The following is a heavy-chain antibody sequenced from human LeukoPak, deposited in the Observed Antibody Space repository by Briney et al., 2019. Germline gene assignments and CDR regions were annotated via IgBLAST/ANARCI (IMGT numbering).Heavy chain of an antibody. V-gene: IGHV1-2*02. CDR2: INPNSGGT. D-gene: IGHD3-16*01. CDR1: GYTFTGYY. Sequence: ASVKVSCKASGYTFTGYYMHWVRQAPGQGLEWMGWINPNSGGTNYAQKFQGRVTMTRDTSISTAYMELSRLRSDDTAVYYCARLEAGNPFTSFGYWGQGTLVTVSS. CDR3: ARLEAGNPFTSFGY. J-gene: IGHJ4*02.